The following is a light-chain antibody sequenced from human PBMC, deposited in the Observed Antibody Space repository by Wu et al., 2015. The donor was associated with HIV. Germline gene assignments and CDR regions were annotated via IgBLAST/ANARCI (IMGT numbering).Light chain of an antibody. CDR3: QQRTNWPLIS. J-gene: IGKJ5*01. Sequence: EIVMTQSPATLSVSPGERATLSCRASQSVSGKLAWYQQKPGQAPRLLIYGASRRATGISATFSGSASGTDFTLTISSLEPEDSAIYYCQQRTNWPLISFGPGTRLEIK. CDR1: QSVSGK. CDR2: GAS. V-gene: IGKV3-15*01.